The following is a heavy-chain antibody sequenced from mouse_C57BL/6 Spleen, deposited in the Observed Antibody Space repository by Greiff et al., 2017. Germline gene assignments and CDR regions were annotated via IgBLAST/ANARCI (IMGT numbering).Heavy chain of an antibody. D-gene: IGHD2-1*01. Sequence: QVQLQQPGAELVKPGASVKLSCKASGYTFTSYWMHWVKQRPGRGLEWIGSIDPNSGGTKYNEKFKSKATLTVDKPSSTAYMQLSSLTSEDSAVYYCARQKYYGIYFDYWGQGTTLTVSS. CDR1: GYTFTSYW. CDR3: ARQKYYGIYFDY. J-gene: IGHJ2*01. CDR2: IDPNSGGT. V-gene: IGHV1-72*01.